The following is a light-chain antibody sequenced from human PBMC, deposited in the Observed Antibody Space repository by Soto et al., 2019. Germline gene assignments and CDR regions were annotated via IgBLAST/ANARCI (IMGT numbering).Light chain of an antibody. V-gene: IGLV2-23*01. CDR3: CSYAGSSTWV. CDR2: EGT. J-gene: IGLJ3*02. Sequence: QSALTQPPSASGSPGQSVTISCTGTSSDVGAYNYVSWYQHHPGKAPKLMIYEGTQRPSGVSNRFSGSKSGNTASLTISGLQAEDEADYHCCSYAGSSTWVFGGGTQLTVL. CDR1: SSDVGAYNY.